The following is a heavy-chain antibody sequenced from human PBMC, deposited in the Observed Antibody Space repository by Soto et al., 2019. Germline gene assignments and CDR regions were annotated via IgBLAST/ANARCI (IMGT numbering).Heavy chain of an antibody. CDR2: IYYSGST. J-gene: IGHJ6*02. CDR1: GGSVSSGSYY. D-gene: IGHD3-3*01. V-gene: IGHV4-61*01. Sequence: PSETLSLTCTVSGGSVSSGSYYWSWIRQPPGKGLEWIGYIYYSGSTNYNPSLKSRVTISVDTSKNQFSLKLSSVTAADTAVYYCARDPILEWLSYGMDVWGQGTTVT. CDR3: ARDPILEWLSYGMDV.